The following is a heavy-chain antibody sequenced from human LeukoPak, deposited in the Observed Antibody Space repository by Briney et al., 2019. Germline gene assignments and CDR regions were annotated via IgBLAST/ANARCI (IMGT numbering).Heavy chain of an antibody. D-gene: IGHD3-10*01. J-gene: IGHJ4*02. Sequence: MASETLSLTCTVSGGSISGYYWSWIRQPPGKRLEWIGYVSYSGSANFNPSLKSRVTISIDTPKNQFSLKLTSVTAADTAVYYCARSYGSGYFFYYLVRGSLVTVSS. CDR2: VSYSGSA. CDR3: ARSYGSGYFFYY. V-gene: IGHV4-59*01. CDR1: GGSISGYY.